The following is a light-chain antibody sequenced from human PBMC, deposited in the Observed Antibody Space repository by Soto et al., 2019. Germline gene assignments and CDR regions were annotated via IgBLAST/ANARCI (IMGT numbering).Light chain of an antibody. CDR3: QYLNSFPLT. J-gene: IGKJ4*01. CDR2: IAS. CDR1: QGISNY. Sequence: IPLTQSPSSLSASVGDRVTITCRASQGISNYFAWYQQKPGKAPKLLIYIASTLQGGVPSRFSGSGSGTDFSLTISSLQPEDVATYYCQYLNSFPLTFGGGTKVEIK. V-gene: IGKV1-9*01.